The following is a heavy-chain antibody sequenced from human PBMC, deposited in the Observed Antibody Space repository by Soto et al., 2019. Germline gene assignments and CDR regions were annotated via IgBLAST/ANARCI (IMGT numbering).Heavy chain of an antibody. J-gene: IGHJ5*01. V-gene: IGHV2-5*02. CDR3: AHRRRDLSFDS. Sequence: ESGPTLVNPTQTLTLTCTFSGFSLITSEVGVGWIRQPPGKALEWLALVYGDGDKRYIPSLKSRLTLTKDTFKNQVVLTMTNMDPMDTATYYCAHRRRDLSFDSWGQGTLVTVSS. CDR1: GFSLITSEVG. CDR2: VYGDGDK.